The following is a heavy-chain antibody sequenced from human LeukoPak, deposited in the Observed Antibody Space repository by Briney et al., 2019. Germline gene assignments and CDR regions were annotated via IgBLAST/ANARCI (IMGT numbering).Heavy chain of an antibody. CDR3: ARPYGGQGY. CDR2: ISSSGGTI. Sequence: PGGSLRLSCAASGFIFSNHEMNWVRQAPGKGPEWISCISSSGGTIYYADSVKGRFTISRDNARNSLYLQMNSLRAEDTAVYYCARPYGGQGYWGQGTLVTVSS. V-gene: IGHV3-48*03. J-gene: IGHJ4*02. D-gene: IGHD4-23*01. CDR1: GFIFSNHE.